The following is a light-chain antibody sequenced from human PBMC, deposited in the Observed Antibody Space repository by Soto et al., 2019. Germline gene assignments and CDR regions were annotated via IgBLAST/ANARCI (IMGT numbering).Light chain of an antibody. Sequence: EVVLTQSPATLSMSPGDSATLSCRASQSVSSNFAWYHQKPGQAPRLLIYGASTRATGIPARFSGSGSGTEFTLTISSLQSEDFAVYYCQQYNDWPITVGQGTRLEIK. CDR2: GAS. CDR3: QQYNDWPIT. J-gene: IGKJ5*01. V-gene: IGKV3-15*01. CDR1: QSVSSN.